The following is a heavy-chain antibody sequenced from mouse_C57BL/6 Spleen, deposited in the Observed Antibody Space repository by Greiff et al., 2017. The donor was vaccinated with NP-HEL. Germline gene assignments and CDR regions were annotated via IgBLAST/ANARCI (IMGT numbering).Heavy chain of an antibody. CDR2: IYPSDSET. CDR1: GYTFTSYW. Sequence: VQLQQPGAELVRPGSSVKLSCKASGYTFTSYWMDWVKQRPGQGLEWIGNIYPSDSETHYNQKFKDKATLTVDKSSSTAYMQLSSLTSEDSEVYYCARDGYSYYFDYWGQGTTLTVSS. D-gene: IGHD2-3*01. V-gene: IGHV1-61*01. J-gene: IGHJ2*01. CDR3: ARDGYSYYFDY.